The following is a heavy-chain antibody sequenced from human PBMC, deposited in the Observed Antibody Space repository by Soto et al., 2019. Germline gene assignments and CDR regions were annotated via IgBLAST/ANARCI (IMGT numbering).Heavy chain of an antibody. D-gene: IGHD3-10*01. CDR3: ASILTESMVRGVINYYYYYGMDV. CDR2: IYHSGST. V-gene: IGHV4-4*02. CDR1: GGSISSSNW. J-gene: IGHJ6*02. Sequence: PSETLSLTCAVSGGSISSSNWWSWVRQPPRKGLEWIGEIYHSGSTNYNPSLKSRVTISVDKSKNQFSLKLSSVTAADTAVYYCASILTESMVRGVINYYYYYGMDVWGQGTTVTVSS.